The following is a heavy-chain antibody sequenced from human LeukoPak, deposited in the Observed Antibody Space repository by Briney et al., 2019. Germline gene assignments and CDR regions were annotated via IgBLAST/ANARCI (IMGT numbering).Heavy chain of an antibody. V-gene: IGHV3-48*01. J-gene: IGHJ6*03. CDR3: ARDLVVATGVDYYYYMDV. CDR2: ISSSSSTI. CDR1: GFTFSSYS. Sequence: PGGSLRLSCAASGFTFSSYSMNWVRQAPGKGLEWISYISSSSSTIYYADSVKGRFTISRDNAKNSLYLQMNSLRAEDTAVYYCARDLVVATGVDYYYYMDVWGKGTTVTVSS. D-gene: IGHD5-12*01.